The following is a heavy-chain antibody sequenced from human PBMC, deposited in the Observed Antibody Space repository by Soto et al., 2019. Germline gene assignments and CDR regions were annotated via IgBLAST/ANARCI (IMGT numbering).Heavy chain of an antibody. CDR3: AKDRDPGETTDGGEYFDY. CDR1: GFTFDDYA. Sequence: EVQLVESGGGLVQPGRSLRLSCAASGFTFDDYAMHWVRQAPGKGLEWVSGLSWNSGIIGYADSVKGRFTISRDNAKNSLYRQMTSLGADDTALYYCAKDRDPGETTDGGEYFDYWGQGTLVTVSS. V-gene: IGHV3-9*01. J-gene: IGHJ4*02. D-gene: IGHD1-1*01. CDR2: LSWNSGII.